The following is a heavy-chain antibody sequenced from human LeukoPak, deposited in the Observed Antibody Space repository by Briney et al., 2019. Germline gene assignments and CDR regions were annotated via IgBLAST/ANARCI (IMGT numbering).Heavy chain of an antibody. CDR3: ARDSSGYDFWSGYYTWPKGEAFDI. V-gene: IGHV3-48*01. J-gene: IGHJ3*02. CDR1: GFTFSSYS. Sequence: PGGSLRLSCAASGFTFSSYSMSWVRQAPGKGLEWLSYISSSSSTINYAASVKGRFTISRDNAKKSLYLQMNSLRAEDTAVYYCARDSSGYDFWSGYYTWPKGEAFDIWGQGTMVTVSS. CDR2: ISSSSSTI. D-gene: IGHD3-3*01.